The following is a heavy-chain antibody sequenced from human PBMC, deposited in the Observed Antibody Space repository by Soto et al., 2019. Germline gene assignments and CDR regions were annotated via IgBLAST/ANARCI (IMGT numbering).Heavy chain of an antibody. CDR2: IYYIGST. J-gene: IGHJ6*02. CDR1: GGSISRSSYY. D-gene: IGHD3-22*01. Sequence: PSETLSLTCTVSGGSISRSSYYWGWIRQPPGKGLEWLGSIYYIGSTYYNPSLKSRVTIFVDTSKNQFSLKASDTAMYYCARRREFGNYYDSSGYAYGMDVWGQGTTVTVSS. V-gene: IGHV4-39*07. CDR3: ARRREFGNYYDSSGYAYGMDV.